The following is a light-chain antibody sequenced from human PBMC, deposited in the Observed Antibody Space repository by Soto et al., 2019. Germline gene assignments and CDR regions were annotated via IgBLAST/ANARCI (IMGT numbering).Light chain of an antibody. V-gene: IGKV3-20*01. CDR1: QSITKF. Sequence: EIVLTQSPATLSLSPGDGATLSCRASQSITKFLAWYQQRPGQPPRLLIYGASSRASGIPDRFSGSGSGTDFTLTINRLGPEDSAVYYCQQFDTSPYTFGQGTKLEIK. CDR3: QQFDTSPYT. J-gene: IGKJ2*01. CDR2: GAS.